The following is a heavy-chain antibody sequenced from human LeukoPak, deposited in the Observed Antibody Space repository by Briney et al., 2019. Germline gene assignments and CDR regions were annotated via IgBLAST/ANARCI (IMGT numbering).Heavy chain of an antibody. J-gene: IGHJ4*02. V-gene: IGHV4-59*08. CDR1: GGSISGYY. CDR3: ARHYCSSTRCYSFSD. Sequence: PSETLSLTCSVSGGSISGYYWSWIRQSPGKGLEWIGYIHYSGRTDYNPSLNSRVTISVDTSNNQFSLKLSSVTAADPAVYYCARHYCSSTRCYSFSDWGQGTLVTVSS. D-gene: IGHD2-2*01. CDR2: IHYSGRT.